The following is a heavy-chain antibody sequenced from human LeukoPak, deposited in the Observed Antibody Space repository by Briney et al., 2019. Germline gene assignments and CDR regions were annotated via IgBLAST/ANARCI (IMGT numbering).Heavy chain of an antibody. Sequence: SETLSLTCTVSGGSISSYYWSWIREPAGKGLEWIGRIYTSGSTNYNPSLKSRVTISVDKSKNQFSLKLSSVTAADTAVYYCARKLPERYCSSTSCYDSYYYMDVWGKGTTVTVSS. J-gene: IGHJ6*03. CDR3: ARKLPERYCSSTSCYDSYYYMDV. V-gene: IGHV4-4*07. CDR2: IYTSGST. D-gene: IGHD2-2*01. CDR1: GGSISSYY.